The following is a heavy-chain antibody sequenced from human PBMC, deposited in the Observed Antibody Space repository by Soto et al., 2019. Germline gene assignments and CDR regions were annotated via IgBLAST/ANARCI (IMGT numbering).Heavy chain of an antibody. D-gene: IGHD1-26*01. V-gene: IGHV3-23*01. Sequence: EVQLLESGGGLVQPGGSLRLSCVASGFTFSSYAMRWVRQAPGKGLEWVSAISGSGGSTYYADSEKGRFTISRDNSKNTLYLQMNSLRAEDTAVYYCARRGSGSYYDYWGQGTLVTVSS. CDR1: GFTFSSYA. CDR2: ISGSGGST. CDR3: ARRGSGSYYDY. J-gene: IGHJ4*02.